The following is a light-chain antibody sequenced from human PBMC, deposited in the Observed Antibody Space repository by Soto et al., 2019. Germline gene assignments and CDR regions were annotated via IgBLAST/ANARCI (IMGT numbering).Light chain of an antibody. CDR2: GAY. CDR3: QQSGSPDLFT. CDR1: QSVRSNY. J-gene: IGKJ3*01. Sequence: EVVWTHPPDTLSLSQGETATLSCRDSQSVRSNYLAWYQQKPGQAQGLIIYGAYSRATGTPDRFSGSGSGTDFTLTISRLEPEDFAVYYCQQSGSPDLFTVGPVTKV. V-gene: IGKV3-20*01.